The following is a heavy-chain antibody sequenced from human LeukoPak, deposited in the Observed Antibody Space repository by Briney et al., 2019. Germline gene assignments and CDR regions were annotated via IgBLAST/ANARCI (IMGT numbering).Heavy chain of an antibody. CDR3: ARAARSRFLFDY. CDR1: GYTFTGYY. V-gene: IGHV1-2*04. D-gene: IGHD6-6*01. Sequence: ASVKVSCKASGYTFTGYYMHWVRQAPGQGLEWMGRINPNSGGTNYAQKFQGWVTMARDTSISTAYMELSRLRSDDTAVYYCARAARSRFLFDYWGQGTLVTVSS. CDR2: INPNSGGT. J-gene: IGHJ4*02.